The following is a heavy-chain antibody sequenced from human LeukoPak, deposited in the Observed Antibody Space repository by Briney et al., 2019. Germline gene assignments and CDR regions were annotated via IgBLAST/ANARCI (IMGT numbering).Heavy chain of an antibody. V-gene: IGHV1-46*01. CDR1: GYTFTSYY. CDR3: TRSQYYGMDV. J-gene: IGHJ6*02. CDR2: INPTGGST. Sequence: ASVKVSCKASGYTFTSYYMHWVRQAPGQGLEWMGMINPTGGSTSYAQKFQGRVTMTRETSTSTVYMELGSLRSEDTAVYYCTRSQYYGMDVWGQGTTVTVSS.